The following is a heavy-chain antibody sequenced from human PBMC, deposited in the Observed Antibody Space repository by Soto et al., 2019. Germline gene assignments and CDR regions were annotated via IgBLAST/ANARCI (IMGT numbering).Heavy chain of an antibody. D-gene: IGHD2-8*01. CDR1: GGSISSYY. Sequence: SETLSLTCTVSGGSISSYYWSWIRQPPGKGLEWIGYIYYSGSTNYNPSLKSRVTISVDTSKNQFSLKLSSVTAADTAVYYCAGNIVLMGVNAFDIWGQGTMVTVSS. V-gene: IGHV4-59*01. CDR3: AGNIVLMGVNAFDI. J-gene: IGHJ3*02. CDR2: IYYSGST.